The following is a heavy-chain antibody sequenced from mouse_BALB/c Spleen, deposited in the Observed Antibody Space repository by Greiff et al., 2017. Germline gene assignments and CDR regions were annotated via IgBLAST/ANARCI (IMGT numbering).Heavy chain of an antibody. J-gene: IGHJ4*01. V-gene: IGHV5-17*02. CDR1: GFTFSSFG. CDR3: ARSVGYYYAMDY. Sequence: EVMLVESGGGLVQPGGSRKLSCAASGFTFSSFGMHWVRQAPEKGLEWVAYISSGSSTIYYADTVKGRFTISRDNPKNTLFLQMTSLRSEDTAMYYCARSVGYYYAMDYWGQGTSVTVSS. CDR2: ISSGSSTI. D-gene: IGHD2-2*01.